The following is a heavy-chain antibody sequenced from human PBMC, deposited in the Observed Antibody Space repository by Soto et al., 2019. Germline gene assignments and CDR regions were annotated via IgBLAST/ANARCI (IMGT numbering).Heavy chain of an antibody. D-gene: IGHD3-3*01. Sequence: GGSLRLSCAASGFTFSSYAMSWVRQAPGKGLEWVSAISGSGGSTYYADSVKGRFTISRDNSKNTLYLQMNSLRAEDTAVYYYAKDRGGDFWSGYYYYYGMDVWGQGTTVTVSS. CDR3: AKDRGGDFWSGYYYYYGMDV. CDR2: ISGSGGST. CDR1: GFTFSSYA. V-gene: IGHV3-23*01. J-gene: IGHJ6*02.